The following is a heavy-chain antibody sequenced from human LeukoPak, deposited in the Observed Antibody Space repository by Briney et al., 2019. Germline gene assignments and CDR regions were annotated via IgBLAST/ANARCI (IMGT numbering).Heavy chain of an antibody. CDR1: GFTFSSYS. J-gene: IGHJ4*02. CDR2: ISGSGGTT. V-gene: IGHV3-23*01. D-gene: IGHD6-19*01. Sequence: PGGSLRLSCAASGFTFSSYSMHWVRQAPGKGLEWVSAISGSGGTTYHADSVKGRFTISRDNSKNTLYLQMNSLRAEDTAVYYRAKGPGEQWLDPNFDYWGQGTLVTVSS. CDR3: AKGPGEQWLDPNFDY.